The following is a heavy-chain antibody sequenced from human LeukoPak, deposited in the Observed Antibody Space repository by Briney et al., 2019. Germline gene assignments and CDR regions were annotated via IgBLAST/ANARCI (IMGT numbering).Heavy chain of an antibody. V-gene: IGHV1-69*05. D-gene: IGHD1-26*01. CDR1: GGTFSSYA. CDR3: AREAYSGSYFGD. CDR2: IIPIFGTA. J-gene: IGHJ4*02. Sequence: GASVKVSCKASGGTFSSYAISWVRQAPGQGLEWMGRIIPIFGTANYAQKFQGSVTITTDESTSTAYMELSSLRSEDTGVYYCAREAYSGSYFGDWGQGTLVTVSS.